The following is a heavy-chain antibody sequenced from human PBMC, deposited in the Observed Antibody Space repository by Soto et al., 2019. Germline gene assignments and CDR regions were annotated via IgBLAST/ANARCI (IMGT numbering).Heavy chain of an antibody. CDR3: ARVKLLWFGEYHSLAYFDY. J-gene: IGHJ4*02. D-gene: IGHD3-10*01. V-gene: IGHV4-30-4*01. CDR1: GGSISSGDYY. CDR2: IYYSGST. Sequence: QVQLQESGPGLVKPSQTLSLTCTVSGGSISSGDYYWSWIRQPPGKGLEWIGYIYYSGSTYYNPSLKSRVTISVDTSKNQFSLKLSSVTAADTTVYYCARVKLLWFGEYHSLAYFDYWGQGTLVTVSS.